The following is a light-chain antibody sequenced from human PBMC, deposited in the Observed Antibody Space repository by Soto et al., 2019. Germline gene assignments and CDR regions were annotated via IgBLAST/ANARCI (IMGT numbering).Light chain of an antibody. Sequence: QSALTQPDSVSGSPGQSITISCTGTKSDVGGYHYVSWYQHHPDKAPTLIIYDVSDRPSGVSKRFSGSKFGNTASLTISGLQAEDEADYYCTSFTTSSPVVFGGGTKLTVL. CDR1: KSDVGGYHY. CDR2: DVS. J-gene: IGLJ3*02. V-gene: IGLV2-14*01. CDR3: TSFTTSSPVV.